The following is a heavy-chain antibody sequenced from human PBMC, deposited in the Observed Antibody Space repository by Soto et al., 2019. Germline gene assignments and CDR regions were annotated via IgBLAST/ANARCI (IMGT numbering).Heavy chain of an antibody. J-gene: IGHJ4*02. Sequence: PVGSLRLSCSASGFNFKIYGMTWVRQAPGKGLEWISDISTLGTTIHYADSVRDRFTISRDNPTNTVYLHLTSLRDEDTAVYYCARVAIMGVVNSPLFLFDLWGQRTLVTVSS. V-gene: IGHV3-48*03. CDR3: ARVAIMGVVNSPLFLFDL. D-gene: IGHD2-15*01. CDR2: ISTLGTTI. CDR1: GFNFKIYG.